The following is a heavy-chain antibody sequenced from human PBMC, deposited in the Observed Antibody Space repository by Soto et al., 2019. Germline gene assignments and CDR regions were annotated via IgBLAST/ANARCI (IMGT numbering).Heavy chain of an antibody. D-gene: IGHD6-19*01. Sequence: GESLKISCKGSGYSFTSYWIGWVRQMPGKGLEWMGIIYPGDSDTRYSPSFQGQVTISADKSISTAYLQWSSLKASDTAMYYCARQTAVAGTPYYYYGMDVWGQGTTVTVSS. J-gene: IGHJ6*02. V-gene: IGHV5-51*01. CDR2: IYPGDSDT. CDR3: ARQTAVAGTPYYYYGMDV. CDR1: GYSFTSYW.